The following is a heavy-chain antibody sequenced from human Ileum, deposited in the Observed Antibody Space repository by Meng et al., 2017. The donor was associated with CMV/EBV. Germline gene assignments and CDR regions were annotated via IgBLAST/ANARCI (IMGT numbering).Heavy chain of an antibody. J-gene: IGHJ4*02. CDR3: AHLIVGTISFDY. V-gene: IGHV2-5*02. CDR1: GFYISTSGVG. D-gene: IGHD5-12*01. CDR2: IYWDDDK. Sequence: TLSGFYISTSGVGVGWVRQPPGKALEWLALIYWDDDKRYSPSLKSRLTITKDTSKNQVVLTMTNMDPEDTATYYCAHLIVGTISFDYWGQGTLVTVSS.